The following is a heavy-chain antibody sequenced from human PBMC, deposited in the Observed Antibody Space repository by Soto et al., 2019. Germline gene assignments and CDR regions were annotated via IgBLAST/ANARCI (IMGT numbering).Heavy chain of an antibody. CDR3: ARPGYCTNGVCYSGYGY. D-gene: IGHD2-8*01. CDR1: GYRFTSYW. J-gene: IGHJ4*02. V-gene: IGHV5-51*01. Sequence: GESLKISCQGSGYRFTSYWIGWVRQMPGKGLEWMGIIYPGDSDTRYSPSFQGQVTISADKSISTAYLQWSSLKASDTAMYYCARPGYCTNGVCYSGYGYWGQGTLVTVSS. CDR2: IYPGDSDT.